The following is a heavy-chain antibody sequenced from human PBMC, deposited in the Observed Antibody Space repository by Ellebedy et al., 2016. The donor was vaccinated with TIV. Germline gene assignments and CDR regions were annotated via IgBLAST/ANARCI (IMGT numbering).Heavy chain of an antibody. CDR2: INPDGSDK. Sequence: GESLKISCGASGFSFRSYWMTWVRQAPGTGREWVANINPDGSDKYYVDSVKGRFTIARDNAKNSLYLQMSSLRVEDTAVYYCATDGSYGDYRSPTHAFVMWGQGTMVAVSS. CDR1: GFSFRSYW. D-gene: IGHD4-17*01. J-gene: IGHJ3*02. CDR3: ATDGSYGDYRSPTHAFVM. V-gene: IGHV3-7*01.